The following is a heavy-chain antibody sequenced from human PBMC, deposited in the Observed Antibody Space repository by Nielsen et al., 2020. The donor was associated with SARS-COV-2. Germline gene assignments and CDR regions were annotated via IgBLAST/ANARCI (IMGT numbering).Heavy chain of an antibody. J-gene: IGHJ4*02. Sequence: GESLKISCAASGFTFSSYWMSWVRQAPGKGLEWVANIKQDGSEKYYVDSVKGRFTISRDNAKNSLYLQMNSLRAEDTAVYYCARRGHSGYRPYYFDYWGQGTLVTVFS. CDR1: GFTFSSYW. V-gene: IGHV3-7*01. CDR3: ARRGHSGYRPYYFDY. D-gene: IGHD5-12*01. CDR2: IKQDGSEK.